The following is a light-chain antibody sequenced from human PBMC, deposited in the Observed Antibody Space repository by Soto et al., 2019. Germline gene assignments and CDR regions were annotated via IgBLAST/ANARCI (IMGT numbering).Light chain of an antibody. CDR3: KQYTNRPPG. J-gene: IGKJ1*01. CDR1: QSVSSD. CDR2: GAS. Sequence: EIVMTQSPATLSVSPGERATLSCRASQSVSSDLAWYQQKPGQAPRLLIYGASTRATGITTRFSGSGSGTEFTVIISSVKYEDFDIYKCKQYTNRPPGFGQGTKVEIK. V-gene: IGKV3-15*01.